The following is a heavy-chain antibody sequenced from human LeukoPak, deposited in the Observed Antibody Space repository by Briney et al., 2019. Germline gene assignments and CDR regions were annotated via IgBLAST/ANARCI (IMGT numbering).Heavy chain of an antibody. J-gene: IGHJ5*02. V-gene: IGHV4-34*01. Sequence: SETLSLTCAVYGGSFSGYYWSWIRQPPGKGLEWIGEINHSGSTNYNPSLKSRVTISVDTSKNQFSLKLSSVTAADTAVYYCAREEGRGKGFDPWGQGTLVTVSS. D-gene: IGHD3-16*01. CDR1: GGSFSGYY. CDR3: AREEGRGKGFDP. CDR2: INHSGST.